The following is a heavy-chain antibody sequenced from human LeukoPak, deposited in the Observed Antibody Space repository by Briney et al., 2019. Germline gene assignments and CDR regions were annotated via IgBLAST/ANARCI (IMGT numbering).Heavy chain of an antibody. Sequence: SETLSLTCTVSGGSISSGDHYWSWIRQPPGKGLEWIGYIYYSGSTYYNPSLKSRVTISVDTSKNQFSLKLSSVTAADTAVYYCARDPITEYSSYAGGWFDPWGQGTLVTVSS. CDR1: GGSISSGDHY. CDR2: IYYSGST. V-gene: IGHV4-30-4*01. J-gene: IGHJ5*02. D-gene: IGHD6-6*01. CDR3: ARDPITEYSSYAGGWFDP.